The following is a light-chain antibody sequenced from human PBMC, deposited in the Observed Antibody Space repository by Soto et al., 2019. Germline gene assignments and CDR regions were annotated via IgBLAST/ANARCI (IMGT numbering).Light chain of an antibody. CDR1: KLGDKY. V-gene: IGLV3-1*01. CDR2: QDT. CDR3: QAWDSSLFVV. J-gene: IGLJ2*01. Sequence: SYELTQPPSVSVSPGQTASITCSGDKLGDKYACWYQQKPGQSPVLVISQDTKRPSGIPERFSGSNSGNTATLTISGTQAMDEADYYCQAWDSSLFVVFGGGTKLTVL.